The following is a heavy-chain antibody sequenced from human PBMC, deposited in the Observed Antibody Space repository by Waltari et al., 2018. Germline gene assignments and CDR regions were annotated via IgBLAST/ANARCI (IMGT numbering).Heavy chain of an antibody. CDR1: GYTFTGYY. Sequence: QVQLVQSRAEVKKPGASVKVSCKASGYTFTGYYMHWVRQAPGQGLEWMGWINPNSGGTNYAQKFQGRVTMTRDTSISTAYMELSRLRSDDTAVYYCARGVPYYYGSGSYYDYWGQGTLVTVSS. J-gene: IGHJ4*02. V-gene: IGHV1-2*02. CDR2: INPNSGGT. CDR3: ARGVPYYYGSGSYYDY. D-gene: IGHD3-10*01.